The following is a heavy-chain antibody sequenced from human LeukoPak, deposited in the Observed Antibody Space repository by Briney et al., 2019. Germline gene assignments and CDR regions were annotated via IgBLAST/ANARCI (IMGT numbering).Heavy chain of an antibody. CDR3: ARDAYYYDSSGAFDV. Sequence: SETLSLTCTVSGGSISSYYWSWIRQPPGKGLEWIGYIYYRGSTSYNPSLKSRVTISVDTSKNQFALKLSSVTAADTAMYYCARDAYYYDSSGAFDVWGLGTMVTVSS. CDR1: GGSISSYY. CDR2: IYYRGST. D-gene: IGHD3-22*01. J-gene: IGHJ3*01. V-gene: IGHV4-59*01.